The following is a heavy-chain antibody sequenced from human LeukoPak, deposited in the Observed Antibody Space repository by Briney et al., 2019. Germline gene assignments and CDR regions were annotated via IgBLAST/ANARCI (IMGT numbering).Heavy chain of an antibody. CDR1: GFTFSRYT. J-gene: IGHJ4*02. V-gene: IGHV3-23*01. CDR2: INYNGDNK. CDR3: AKDGHCPGARCTTQIAVAGYNDN. Sequence: QPGGSLRLSCAASGFTFSRYTMNWFRQAPGKGLEWVSIINYNGDNKYYADSVQGRFTISRDNSKNTVYLQMNSLRAEDTAIYYCAKDGHCPGARCTTQIAVAGYNDNWGQGTLVTVSS. D-gene: IGHD2-8*02.